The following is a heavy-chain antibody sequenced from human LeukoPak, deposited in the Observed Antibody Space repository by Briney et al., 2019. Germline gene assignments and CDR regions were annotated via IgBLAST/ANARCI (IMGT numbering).Heavy chain of an antibody. D-gene: IGHD4-23*01. CDR1: GVSIRSGDYY. CDR2: MSSGGST. Sequence: SETLSLTCTVSGVSIRSGDYYWGWIRQSPGKGLEWIGSMSSGGSTFYKPSLKSRVTISVDTSNKQFSLKLSSVTAADTAVYYCARDFAVTWTAFDYWGQGTLVTVSS. V-gene: IGHV4-39*07. CDR3: ARDFAVTWTAFDY. J-gene: IGHJ4*02.